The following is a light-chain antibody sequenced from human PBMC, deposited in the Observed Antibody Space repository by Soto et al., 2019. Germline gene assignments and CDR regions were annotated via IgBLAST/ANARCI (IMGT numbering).Light chain of an antibody. V-gene: IGKV3-11*01. CDR3: QQRSNWPPIT. J-gene: IGKJ5*01. Sequence: EIVLTQSPATLSLSPGERATLSCRASQRVSSYLAWYQQKPGQAPRLLIYDASNRATGIPARFSGSGSGTDFTLTISSLEPEDFAVYYCQQRSNWPPITFGQGTRREI. CDR2: DAS. CDR1: QRVSSY.